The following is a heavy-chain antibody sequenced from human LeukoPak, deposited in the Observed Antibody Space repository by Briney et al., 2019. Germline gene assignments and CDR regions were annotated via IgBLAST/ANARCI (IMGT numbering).Heavy chain of an antibody. CDR3: ARDRCSGGSCYLNYGMDV. V-gene: IGHV3-74*01. CDR2: IYTDGTTK. D-gene: IGHD2-15*01. Sequence: GGSLRLSCAASGFAFSRYWMHWIRQAPGKGLVWVSAIYTDGTTKRYADSVKGRFTISRDNAKNTLYLQMNSLSVEDTAVYYCARDRCSGGSCYLNYGMDVWGQGTTVTVSS. J-gene: IGHJ6*02. CDR1: GFAFSRYW.